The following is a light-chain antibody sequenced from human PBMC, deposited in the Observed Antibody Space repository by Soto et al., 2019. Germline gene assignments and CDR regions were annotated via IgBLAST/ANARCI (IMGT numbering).Light chain of an antibody. CDR1: QSVNSNY. Sequence: EIVLTQSPGTLSLSPGERATLSCRASQSVNSNYLAWHQQKPGQAPRLLIYGVSSRATGIPDRFSGSGSGTDVTLTISRLEPEDFAVYYCQQYGNSGVTFGPGTKVDIK. V-gene: IGKV3-20*01. CDR2: GVS. J-gene: IGKJ3*01. CDR3: QQYGNSGVT.